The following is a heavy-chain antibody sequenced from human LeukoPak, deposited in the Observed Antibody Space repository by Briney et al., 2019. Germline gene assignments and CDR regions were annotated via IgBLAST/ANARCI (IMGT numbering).Heavy chain of an antibody. CDR2: IYPGDSDI. Sequence: GESLKISCKGSGYRFTNFWIGWVRQMSGKGLEWMGFIYPGDSDIRYSPSFQGQVTISTDKSLTTAYLQWSSLKAPDTAMYYCVRQGFGDEFDYWGQGTLVTVSS. CDR1: GYRFTNFW. V-gene: IGHV5-51*01. CDR3: VRQGFGDEFDY. J-gene: IGHJ4*02. D-gene: IGHD3-10*01.